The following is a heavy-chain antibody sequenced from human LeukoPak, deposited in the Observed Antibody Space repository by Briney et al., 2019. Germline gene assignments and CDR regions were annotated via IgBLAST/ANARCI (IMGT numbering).Heavy chain of an antibody. V-gene: IGHV3-20*04. D-gene: IGHD6-13*01. J-gene: IGHJ4*02. CDR3: VKALSSNWHSFDY. CDR2: INWDGTNT. CDR1: GGTTDDYG. Sequence: GGSLRLSCAASGGTTDDYGMSWVRQAPGKGLEWVSYINWDGTNTYYAESVKGRFTISRDNAKKSLYLQMNSLRDDDTAFYYWVKALSSNWHSFDYWGRGTLVTVSS.